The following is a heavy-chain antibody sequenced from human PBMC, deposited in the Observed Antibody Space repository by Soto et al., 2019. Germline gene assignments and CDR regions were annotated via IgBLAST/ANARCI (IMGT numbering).Heavy chain of an antibody. CDR2: IDHNGHT. Sequence: QVQLQQWGAGLLKPSETLSLTCAVYGGSCSGYCWSWIRQSPGKGLEWIGEIDHNGHTNYNPSLKSRVTISVDKSKNQFSLRLSSTTAADTATYYCAPYGSGIYYISRDQYWGQGTLVTVSS. D-gene: IGHD3-10*01. V-gene: IGHV4-34*01. CDR1: GGSCSGYC. J-gene: IGHJ4*02. CDR3: APYGSGIYYISRDQY.